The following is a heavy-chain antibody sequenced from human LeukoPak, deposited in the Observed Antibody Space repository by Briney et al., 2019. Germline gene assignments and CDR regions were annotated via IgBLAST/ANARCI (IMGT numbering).Heavy chain of an antibody. CDR3: ARVTATTGIRYFDY. CDR1: GSSISSNY. J-gene: IGHJ4*02. D-gene: IGHD6-13*01. V-gene: IGHV4-59*01. Sequence: SETLSLTCSVSGSSISSNYWSWIRQPPGKGLEWIGYIYYSGSANHNPSLKSRVTISVDTSKNQFSLKLSSVTAADTAVYYCARVTATTGIRYFDYWGQGTLVTVSS. CDR2: IYYSGSA.